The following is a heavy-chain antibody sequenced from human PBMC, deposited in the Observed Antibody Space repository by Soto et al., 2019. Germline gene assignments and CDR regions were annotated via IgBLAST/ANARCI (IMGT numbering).Heavy chain of an antibody. J-gene: IGHJ4*02. CDR2: IWYDGSNT. CDR1: GFFFRDFG. V-gene: IGHV3-33*01. Sequence: HPGGSLRLSCVASGFFFRDFGMHWVRQAPGKGLEWVSVIWYDGSNTYQGESVKGRFTMSRDISKNTLYLQMNSLRPEDTAVYYCARDAQYSSSSVVDYWGQGTLVTVSS. D-gene: IGHD6-6*01. CDR3: ARDAQYSSSSVVDY.